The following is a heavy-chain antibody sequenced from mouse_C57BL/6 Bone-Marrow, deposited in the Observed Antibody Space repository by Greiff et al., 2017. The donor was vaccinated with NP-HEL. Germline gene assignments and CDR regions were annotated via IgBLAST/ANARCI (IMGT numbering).Heavy chain of an antibody. CDR3: SSYYGSEDY. CDR2: IYPGDGDT. J-gene: IGHJ2*01. Sequence: QVQLQQSGPELVKPGASVKISCKASGYAFSSSWMNWVKQRPGKGLEWIGRIYPGDGDTNYNGKFKGKAKLTADKYSSTAYMQLSSLTSEDSSVYFCSSYYGSEDYWGQGTTLTVSS. D-gene: IGHD1-1*01. CDR1: GYAFSSSW. V-gene: IGHV1-82*01.